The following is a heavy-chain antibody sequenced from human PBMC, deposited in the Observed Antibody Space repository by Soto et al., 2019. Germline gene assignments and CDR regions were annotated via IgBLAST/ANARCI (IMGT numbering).Heavy chain of an antibody. D-gene: IGHD3-9*01. CDR2: INQDGSET. Sequence: EVQLVESGGGLVQPGESLRLSCAASGFTFSSYWMSWVRQAPGKGLEWVANINQDGSETYYVDSVKGRYTISRDNTKNSLYLQMDRPVYYDTAVYFGAIAEDWRDNHHNGGPWGRGTMVTVSS. CDR3: AIAEDWRDNHHNGGP. CDR1: GFTFSSYW. V-gene: IGHV3-7*05. J-gene: IGHJ3*01.